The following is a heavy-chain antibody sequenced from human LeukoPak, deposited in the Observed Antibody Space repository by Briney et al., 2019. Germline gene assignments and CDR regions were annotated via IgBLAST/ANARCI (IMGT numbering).Heavy chain of an antibody. D-gene: IGHD6-19*01. CDR3: ARVKWLVGGYFDY. Sequence: SETLSLTCTVSGGSISSGSYYWSWIRQPAGKGLEWIGRIYTSGSTNYNPSLKSRVTISVDTSKNQFSLKLSSVTAADTAVYYCARVKWLVGGYFDYWGQGTLVTVSS. CDR1: GGSISSGSYY. CDR2: IYTSGST. J-gene: IGHJ4*02. V-gene: IGHV4-61*02.